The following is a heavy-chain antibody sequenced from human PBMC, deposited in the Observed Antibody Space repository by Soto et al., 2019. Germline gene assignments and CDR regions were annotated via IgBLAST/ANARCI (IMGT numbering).Heavy chain of an antibody. CDR3: ARHGFGSLHGLVDV. V-gene: IGHV4-59*08. J-gene: IGHJ6*02. Sequence: PSETLSLTCTVAGGTSSSWGWSWIRQPQRKGLEWIGYIYYSGSTNCNPSLKSRVTISVDTSKTQFSLMLESVTATDTAVYYCARHGFGSLHGLVDVWGQGTTVTVSS. D-gene: IGHD3-10*01. CDR2: IYYSGST. CDR1: GGTSSSWG.